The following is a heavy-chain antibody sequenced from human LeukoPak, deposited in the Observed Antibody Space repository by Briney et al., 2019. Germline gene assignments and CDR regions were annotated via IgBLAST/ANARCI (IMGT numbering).Heavy chain of an antibody. CDR3: AREHRGSFLWFDP. Sequence: PGGSLRLSCAASGFTFIIYWMHWVRQAPGKGLVWVSRVNSDGTGTIYADSVKGRFTISRDNAKNTVYLQMNSLRAEDTAVYYCAREHRGSFLWFDPWGQGTLVTVSS. D-gene: IGHD1-26*01. V-gene: IGHV3-74*01. J-gene: IGHJ5*02. CDR1: GFTFIIYW. CDR2: VNSDGTGT.